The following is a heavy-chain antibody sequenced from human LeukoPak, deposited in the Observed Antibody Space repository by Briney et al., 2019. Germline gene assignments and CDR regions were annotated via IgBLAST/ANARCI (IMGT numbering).Heavy chain of an antibody. V-gene: IGHV4-39*07. D-gene: IGHD6-6*01. J-gene: IGHJ5*02. Sequence: SETLSLTCTVSGGSISSSGSYWGWIRQPPGKGLEWIGSIYYSGTTYNPSLKSRVTISVDTSKNQFSLNLTSVNAADTAVYYCARVMAARREDLNWFDPWGQGTLVTVSS. CDR2: IYYSGTT. CDR1: GGSISSSGSY. CDR3: ARVMAARREDLNWFDP.